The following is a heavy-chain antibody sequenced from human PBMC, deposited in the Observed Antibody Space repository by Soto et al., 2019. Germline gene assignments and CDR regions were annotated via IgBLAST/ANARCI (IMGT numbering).Heavy chain of an antibody. V-gene: IGHV4-34*01. CDR1: GGSFSGYY. CDR3: ARAPPVGYYDFWSGSLYFFDY. J-gene: IGHJ4*02. Sequence: SETLSLTCAVYGGSFSGYYWSWIRQPPGKGLEWIGEINHSGSTNYNPSLKSRVTISVDTSKNQFSLKLSSVTAADTAVYYCARAPPVGYYDFWSGSLYFFDYWXQGTLVTGSS. CDR2: INHSGST. D-gene: IGHD3-3*01.